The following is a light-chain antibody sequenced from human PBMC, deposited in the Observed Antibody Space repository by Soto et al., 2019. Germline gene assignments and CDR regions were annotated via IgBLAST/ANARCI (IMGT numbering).Light chain of an antibody. CDR2: AAS. CDR3: QQSYSTLT. J-gene: IGKJ4*01. CDR1: QSISSY. Sequence: IQLTQSPSYLSASVGDRVTITCLASQSISSYLNWYQQKPGKAPKLLIYAASSLQSGVPSRFSGSGSGTDFTLTISSLQPEDFATYYCQQSYSTLTFGGGAKVDIK. V-gene: IGKV1-39*01.